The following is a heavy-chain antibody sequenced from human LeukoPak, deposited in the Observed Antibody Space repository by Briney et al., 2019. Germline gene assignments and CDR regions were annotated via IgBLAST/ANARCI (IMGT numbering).Heavy chain of an antibody. CDR1: GGSISSYY. CDR2: IYTSGTT. D-gene: IGHD2-15*01. V-gene: IGHV4-4*07. Sequence: SETLSLTCTVSGGSISSYYWSWIRQPAGKGLEWIGRIYTSGTTNYNPSLKSRLTISVDTSKNQFSLRLSSVTAADTAVYYCARDRGYSYYYYYMDVWGKGTTVTISS. CDR3: ARDRGYSYYYYYMDV. J-gene: IGHJ6*03.